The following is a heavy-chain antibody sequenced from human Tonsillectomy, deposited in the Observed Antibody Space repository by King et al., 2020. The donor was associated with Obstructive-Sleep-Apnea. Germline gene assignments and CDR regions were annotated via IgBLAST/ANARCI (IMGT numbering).Heavy chain of an antibody. CDR1: GGSISSGGYY. CDR3: ARCQGSDYYYGMDV. J-gene: IGHJ6*01. Sequence: QVQLQESGPGLVKPSETLSLTCTVSGGSISSGGYYWSWIRQHPGKGLEWIGYIYYSGSTYYNPSLKSRVTISVEKSKNQFSLKLSSVTAGDTAVYYCARCQGSDYYYGMDVWGQGTTVTVSS. D-gene: IGHD6-6*01. V-gene: IGHV4-31*03. CDR2: IYYSGST.